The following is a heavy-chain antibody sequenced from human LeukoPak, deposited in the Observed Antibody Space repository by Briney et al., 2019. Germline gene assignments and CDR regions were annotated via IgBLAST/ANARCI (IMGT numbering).Heavy chain of an antibody. J-gene: IGHJ4*02. CDR3: ARSSYYYDSSGYPLDY. V-gene: IGHV2-70*01. D-gene: IGHD3-22*01. CDR1: GFSLSTTGMC. Sequence: SGPALLKPTQTLTLTCTFSGFSLSTTGMCVSWIRQPPGNALEWLAPIDCADDKYYTTSLKTTPTISNDTSNHQVVLTMTNMDPADTATYYCARSSYYYDSSGYPLDYWGQGTLVTVSS. CDR2: IDCADDK.